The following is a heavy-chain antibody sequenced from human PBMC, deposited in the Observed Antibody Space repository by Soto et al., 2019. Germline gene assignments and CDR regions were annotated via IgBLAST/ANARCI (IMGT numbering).Heavy chain of an antibody. D-gene: IGHD5-12*01. Sequence: SQPLSLTCAISGDSVSSNTASWNWIRQSPSSCLEWLGRTYFRSKWYNDYAVSVRSRIIINPDTSNNQFSLPLNSVTPEDTAVYFCAKGENRGTKTGYAFDPWGQG. V-gene: IGHV6-1*01. CDR2: TYFRSKWYN. J-gene: IGHJ5*02. CDR1: GDSVSSNTAS. CDR3: AKGENRGTKTGYAFDP.